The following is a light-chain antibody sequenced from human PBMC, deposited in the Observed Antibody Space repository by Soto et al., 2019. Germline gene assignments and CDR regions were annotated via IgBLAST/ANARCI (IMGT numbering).Light chain of an antibody. CDR3: QQRSNLPLT. CDR2: DAS. V-gene: IGKV3-11*01. J-gene: IGKJ4*01. CDR1: QSVSSY. Sequence: EIVLTQSPATLSLSPGERATLSCRASQSVSSYLAWYQQKPCQAPRLLIYDASNRATGIPARFSGSGSGTDFTLTISSLEPEDFEVYYCQQRSNLPLTFGGGTKVEIK.